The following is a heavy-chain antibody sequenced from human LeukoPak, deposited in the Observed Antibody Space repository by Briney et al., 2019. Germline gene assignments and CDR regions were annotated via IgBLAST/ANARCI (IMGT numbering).Heavy chain of an antibody. D-gene: IGHD3-3*01. CDR2: IYTSGST. CDR1: GGSISSGSYY. J-gene: IGHJ4*02. V-gene: IGHV4-61*02. CDR3: ARGVPYYDFWSGLGYFDY. Sequence: PSETLSLTXTVSGGSISSGSYYWSWIRQPAGKGLEWIGRIYTSGSTNYNPSLKSRVTMSVDTSKNQFSLKLSSVTAADTAVYYCARGVPYYDFWSGLGYFDYWGQGTLVTVSS.